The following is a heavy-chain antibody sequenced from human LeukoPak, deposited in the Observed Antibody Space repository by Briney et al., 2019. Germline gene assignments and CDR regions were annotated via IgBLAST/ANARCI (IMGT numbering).Heavy chain of an antibody. D-gene: IGHD3-9*01. CDR3: ARLGYDILTGPSTFDY. CDR2: IYYSGST. J-gene: IGHJ4*02. V-gene: IGHV4-39*01. CDR1: GGSISSSSYY. Sequence: SETLSLTCTVSGGSISSSSYYWGWIRQPPGKGLEWIGGIYYSGSTYYNPSLKSRVTISVDTSKNQFSLKLSSVTAADTAVYYCARLGYDILTGPSTFDYWGQGTLVTVSS.